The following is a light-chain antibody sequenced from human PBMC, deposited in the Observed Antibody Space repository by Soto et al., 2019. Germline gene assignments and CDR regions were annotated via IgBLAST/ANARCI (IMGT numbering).Light chain of an antibody. J-gene: IGLJ3*02. V-gene: IGLV2-14*01. CDR3: SSFKSSTTRV. Sequence: QSVLTQPASVSGSPGQSITTSCTGTSNDIGSYNYVSWYQQHPGKAPKLMIYEVTNRPSGVSDRFSGSKSGNTASLTISGLLAEDEADYYCSSFKSSTTRVFGGGTKVTVL. CDR1: SNDIGSYNY. CDR2: EVT.